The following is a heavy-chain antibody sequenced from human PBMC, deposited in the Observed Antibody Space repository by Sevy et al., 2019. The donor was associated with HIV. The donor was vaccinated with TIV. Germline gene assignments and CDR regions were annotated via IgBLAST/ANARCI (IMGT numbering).Heavy chain of an antibody. V-gene: IGHV3-21*04. Sequence: GGCLRLSCAGSGFTFNSHTMNWVRQAPGKGLEWVSSISSSSSYIYYGDSVKGRFTISRDNAKSSLFLQMNSLRAEDTAIYFCARVKDYSDYGAFDIWGQGTSVLVSS. D-gene: IGHD4-17*01. J-gene: IGHJ3*02. CDR2: ISSSSSYI. CDR1: GFTFNSHT. CDR3: ARVKDYSDYGAFDI.